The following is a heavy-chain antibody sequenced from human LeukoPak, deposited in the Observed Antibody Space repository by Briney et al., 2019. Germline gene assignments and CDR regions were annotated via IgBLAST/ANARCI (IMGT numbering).Heavy chain of an antibody. J-gene: IGHJ3*02. D-gene: IGHD6-13*01. CDR3: ARALAAHGAFDI. V-gene: IGHV3-11*06. CDR2: ISSSSSYI. CDR1: GFTFSDYY. Sequence: TGGSLRLSCAASGFTFSDYYMSWIRQAPGKGLEWVSSISSSSSYIYYADSVKGRFTISRDNAKNSLYLQMNSLRAEDTAVYYCARALAAHGAFDIWGQGTMVTVSS.